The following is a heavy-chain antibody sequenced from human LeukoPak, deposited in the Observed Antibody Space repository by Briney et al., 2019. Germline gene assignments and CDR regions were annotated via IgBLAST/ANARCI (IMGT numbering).Heavy chain of an antibody. J-gene: IGHJ6*02. Sequence: ASVKVSCKASGYTFTGYYMHWVRQAPGQGLEWKGWINPNSGGTNYAQKFQGRVTMTRDTSISTAYMELSRLRSDDTAVYYCARVPSDILTGYGMDVWGQGTTVTVSS. CDR3: ARVPSDILTGYGMDV. CDR1: GYTFTGYY. D-gene: IGHD3-9*01. CDR2: INPNSGGT. V-gene: IGHV1-2*02.